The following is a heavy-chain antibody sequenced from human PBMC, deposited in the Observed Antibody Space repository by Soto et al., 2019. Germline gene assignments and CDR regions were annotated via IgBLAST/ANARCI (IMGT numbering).Heavy chain of an antibody. J-gene: IGHJ3*02. CDR1: GGTFNSYA. V-gene: IGHV1-69*06. CDR2: IIPIFGTP. Sequence: GASVKVSCKASGGTFNSYAINCVRQAPGQGLEWMGRIIPIFGTPNYAQMFQGRVTITADRSTSTVYMELSSLRPEDTAVYYCARLIVVVPAVSEDTFDIWGQGTMVTVSS. CDR3: ARLIVVVPAVSEDTFDI. D-gene: IGHD2-2*01.